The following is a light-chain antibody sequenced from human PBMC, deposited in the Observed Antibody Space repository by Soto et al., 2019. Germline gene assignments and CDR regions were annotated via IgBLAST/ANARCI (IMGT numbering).Light chain of an antibody. CDR3: QKYNSAPTWT. J-gene: IGKJ1*01. CDR2: AAS. Sequence: IQMTQSPSSLSAXVGXRVTITCRASQGISNYLAWYQQKPGKVPKLLIYAASTLQSGVPSRFSGXXXXXXXXXXISSLQPEDVATYYCQKYNSAPTWTFGQGTKVEIK. CDR1: QGISNY. V-gene: IGKV1-27*01.